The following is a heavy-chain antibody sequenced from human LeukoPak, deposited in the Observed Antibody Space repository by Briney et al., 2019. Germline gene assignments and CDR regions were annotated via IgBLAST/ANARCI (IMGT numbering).Heavy chain of an antibody. CDR2: IYYSGST. D-gene: IGHD3-10*01. CDR1: GGSISSGGYY. Sequence: SETLSLTCTVSGGSISSGGYYWSWIRQHPGKGLEWIGYIYYSGSTNYNPSLKSRVTISVDTSKNQFSLKLSSVTAADTAVYYCAREMGSGRDYWGQGTLVIVSS. V-gene: IGHV4-61*08. CDR3: AREMGSGRDY. J-gene: IGHJ4*02.